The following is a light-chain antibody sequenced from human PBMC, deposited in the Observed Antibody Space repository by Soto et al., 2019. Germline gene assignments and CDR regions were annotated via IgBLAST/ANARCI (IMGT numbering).Light chain of an antibody. J-gene: IGKJ4*01. CDR2: DAS. Sequence: MTQSPATLSVSPGERATLSCRASQFIGSNLAWYQQKHGEAPRLLMYDASSRATGIPARFSGSGSGTEFTLTISSLQSEDVAIYYCQQYNNWPPLSFGGGTKVEIK. V-gene: IGKV3-15*01. CDR3: QQYNNWPPLS. CDR1: QFIGSN.